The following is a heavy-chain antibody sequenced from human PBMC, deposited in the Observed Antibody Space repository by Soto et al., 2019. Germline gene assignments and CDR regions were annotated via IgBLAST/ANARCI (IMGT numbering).Heavy chain of an antibody. D-gene: IGHD6-13*01. CDR3: ARRGPGTYFDY. V-gene: IGHV3-23*01. J-gene: IGHJ4*02. CDR1: GFTFSSYA. Sequence: EVQLLDSGGGLVQPGGSLRLSFAASGFTFSSYAMNWVRQAPGKGLEWVSVISGSGDSTYYADSVKGRFTISRDNSKNTLYLQMNSLRTADTAVYYCARRGPGTYFDYWGQGTLVTVSS. CDR2: ISGSGDST.